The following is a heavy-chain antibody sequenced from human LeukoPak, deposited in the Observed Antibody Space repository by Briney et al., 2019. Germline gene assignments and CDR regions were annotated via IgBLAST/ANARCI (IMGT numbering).Heavy chain of an antibody. V-gene: IGHV1-69*04. CDR3: ARGPAREVAATS. Sequence: SVKVSCKASGGTFSSYAISRVRQAPGQGLEWMGRIIPILGIANYAQKFQGRVTITADKSTSTAYMELSSLRSEDTAVYYCARGPAREVAATSWGQGTLVTVSS. CDR1: GGTFSSYA. D-gene: IGHD2-15*01. J-gene: IGHJ4*02. CDR2: IIPILGIA.